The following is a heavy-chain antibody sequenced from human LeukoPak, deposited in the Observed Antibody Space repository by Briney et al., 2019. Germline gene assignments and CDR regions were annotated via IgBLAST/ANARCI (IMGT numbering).Heavy chain of an antibody. CDR3: AKGGPSSWSSNSFDY. CDR2: IGGSGVRT. Sequence: GGSLRLSCSASGFTFTTYGMNWVRQAPGKGLEWVSGIGGSGVRTYYADSVKGRFTISRDNSRNTVYLQMKSLRAEDMALYYCAKGGPSSWSSNSFDYWGQGTLVTVSS. CDR1: GFTFTTYG. J-gene: IGHJ4*02. D-gene: IGHD6-13*01. V-gene: IGHV3-23*01.